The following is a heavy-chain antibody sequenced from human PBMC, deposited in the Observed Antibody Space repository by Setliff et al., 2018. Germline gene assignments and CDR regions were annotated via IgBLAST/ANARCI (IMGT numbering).Heavy chain of an antibody. CDR2: INHSGST. D-gene: IGHD5-12*01. J-gene: IGHJ4*02. V-gene: IGHV4-34*01. CDR3: ARGGYSRGPPVYYFDY. Sequence: PSETLSLTCAVYGGSFSGYYWSWIRQPPGKGLEWIGDINHSGSTNSNPSLKSRVTISVDTSKNQFSLKLSPVTAADTAVYYCARGGYSRGPPVYYFDYWGQGTLVTVSS. CDR1: GGSFSGYY.